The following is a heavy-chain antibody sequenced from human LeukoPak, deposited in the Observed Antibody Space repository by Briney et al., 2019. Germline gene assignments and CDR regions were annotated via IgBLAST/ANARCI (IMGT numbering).Heavy chain of an antibody. D-gene: IGHD2-2*01. J-gene: IGHJ6*02. CDR2: MNPNSGNT. Sequence: ASVKVSCKASGYTLTSYDINWVRQATGQWLEWMGWMNPNSGNTGYAQKFQGRVTMTRNTSISTAYMELSSLRSEDTAVYYCARGRIPMDCSSTSCYFIDYGMDVWGQGTTVTVSS. V-gene: IGHV1-8*01. CDR1: GYTLTSYD. CDR3: ARGRIPMDCSSTSCYFIDYGMDV.